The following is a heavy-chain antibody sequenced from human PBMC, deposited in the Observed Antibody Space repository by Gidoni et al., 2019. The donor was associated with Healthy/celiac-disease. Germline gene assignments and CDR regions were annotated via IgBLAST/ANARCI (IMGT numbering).Heavy chain of an antibody. D-gene: IGHD6-19*01. CDR1: GGTFSSYA. J-gene: IGHJ5*02. CDR2: IIPIFGTA. Sequence: QVQLVQSGAEVKKPGSSVKVPCKASGGTFSSYAISWVRQAPGQGLEWMGGIIPIFGTANYAQKFQGRVTITADESTSTAYMELSSLRSEDTAVYYCAREVGSGWYRGFDPWGQGTLVTVSS. V-gene: IGHV1-69*01. CDR3: AREVGSGWYRGFDP.